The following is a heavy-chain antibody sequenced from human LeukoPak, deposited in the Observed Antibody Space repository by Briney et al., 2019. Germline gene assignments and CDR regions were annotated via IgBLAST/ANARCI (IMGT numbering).Heavy chain of an antibody. CDR3: AKGGGLDV. Sequence: GGSLRLSCAASGFTFSSYWMNWARQAPGKGLEWVASINHNGNVNYYVDSVKGRFTISRDNAKNSLYLQMSNLRAEDTAVYFCAKGGGLDVWGQGASVTVSS. CDR2: INHNGNVN. CDR1: GFTFSSYW. V-gene: IGHV3-7*03. J-gene: IGHJ6*02. D-gene: IGHD3-16*01.